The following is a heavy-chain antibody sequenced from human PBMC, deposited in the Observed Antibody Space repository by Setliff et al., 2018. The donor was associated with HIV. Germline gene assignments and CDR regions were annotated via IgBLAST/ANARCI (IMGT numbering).Heavy chain of an antibody. D-gene: IGHD2-2*01. V-gene: IGHV4-39*01. J-gene: IGHJ6*03. Sequence: PSETLSLTCTVSGGSISSGDYYWTWIRQPPGKGLEWIGSFSYSESTYYNPSLKSRVTISVDTSKNQFSLKLSSVTAADTAVYYCARHRQDYQLGYYYYYMDVWGKGTTVTVSS. CDR2: FSYSEST. CDR3: ARHRQDYQLGYYYYYMDV. CDR1: GGSISSGDYY.